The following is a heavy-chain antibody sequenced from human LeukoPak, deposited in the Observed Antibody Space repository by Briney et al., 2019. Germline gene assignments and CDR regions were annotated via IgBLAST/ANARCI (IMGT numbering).Heavy chain of an antibody. CDR1: GFTFGDYA. J-gene: IGHJ4*02. CDR2: IKQDGSEK. V-gene: IGHV3-7*01. CDR3: ARDYFDH. Sequence: PGGSLRLSCTASGFTFGDYAMSWFRQAPGKGLEWVANIKQDGSEKYYVDSVKGRFTISRDNAKNSLYLQMNSLRVEDTAVYYCARDYFDHWGQGTLVTVSS.